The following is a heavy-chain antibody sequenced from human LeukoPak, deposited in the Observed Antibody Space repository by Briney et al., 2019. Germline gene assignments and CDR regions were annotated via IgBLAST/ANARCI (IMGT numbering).Heavy chain of an antibody. V-gene: IGHV3-48*02. J-gene: IGHJ4*02. D-gene: IGHD4-17*01. CDR2: ISSSSTI. Sequence: PGGSLRLSCAASGFTFSSYSMNWVRQAPGKGLEWVSYISSSSTIYYADSVKGRFTISRDNAKNSLYLQMNSLRDEDTAVYYCARGPLRSTIDYWGQGTLVTVSS. CDR1: GFTFSSYS. CDR3: ARGPLRSTIDY.